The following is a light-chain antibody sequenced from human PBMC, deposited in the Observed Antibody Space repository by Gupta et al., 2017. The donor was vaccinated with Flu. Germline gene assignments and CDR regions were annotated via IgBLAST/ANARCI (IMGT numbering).Light chain of an antibody. J-gene: IGKJ5*01. CDR3: QQTYSTPIT. Sequence: DIQMTQSPSSLSASVGDRVTITCRASQGIGTFLNWYHQKPGKAPKVLIYDASTLQSGVPSRFIGSGSGTDFTLTIRSLQPEDFSTYYCQQTYSTPITFAQGTRLEIK. V-gene: IGKV1-39*01. CDR2: DAS. CDR1: QGIGTF.